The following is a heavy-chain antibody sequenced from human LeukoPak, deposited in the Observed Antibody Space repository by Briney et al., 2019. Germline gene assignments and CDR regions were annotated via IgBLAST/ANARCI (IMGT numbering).Heavy chain of an antibody. CDR3: ARPVVLGAYLRGAYYFDS. J-gene: IGHJ4*02. D-gene: IGHD3-16*01. CDR2: INWNGGST. CDR1: GFTFDDYG. Sequence: TGGSLRLSRAASGFTFDDYGMSWVRQAPGKGLEWVSGINWNGGSTGYADSVKGRFTISRDNAKNSLYLQMNSLRAEDTALYYCARPVVLGAYLRGAYYFDSWGQGTLVTVSS. V-gene: IGHV3-20*04.